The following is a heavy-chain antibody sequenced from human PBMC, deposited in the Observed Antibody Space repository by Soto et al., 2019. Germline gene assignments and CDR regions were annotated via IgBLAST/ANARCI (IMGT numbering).Heavy chain of an antibody. V-gene: IGHV4-31*03. CDR3: ARWLSAGPYCSGGSCYSDAFDI. CDR1: GGSISSGGYY. D-gene: IGHD2-15*01. Sequence: SETLSLTCTVSGGSISSGGYYWSWIRQHPGKGLEWIGYIYYSGSTYYNPSLKSRVTISVDTSKNQFSLKLSSVTAADTAVYYCARWLSAGPYCSGGSCYSDAFDIWGQGTMVTVSS. CDR2: IYYSGST. J-gene: IGHJ3*02.